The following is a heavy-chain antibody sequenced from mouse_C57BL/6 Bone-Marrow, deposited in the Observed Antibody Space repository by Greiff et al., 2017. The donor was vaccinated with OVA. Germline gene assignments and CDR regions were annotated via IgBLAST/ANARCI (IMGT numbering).Heavy chain of an antibody. D-gene: IGHD1-1*01. CDR3: ARSCSTYWYFDV. CDR2: INPNNGGT. V-gene: IGHV1-18*01. Sequence: VQLQQSGPELVKPGASVKIPCKASGYTFTDYNMDWVKQSHGKSLEWIGDINPNNGGTIYNQKFKGKATLTVDKSSSTAYMELRSLTSEDTAVYYCARSCSTYWYFDVWGTGTTVTVSS. CDR1: GYTFTDYN. J-gene: IGHJ1*03.